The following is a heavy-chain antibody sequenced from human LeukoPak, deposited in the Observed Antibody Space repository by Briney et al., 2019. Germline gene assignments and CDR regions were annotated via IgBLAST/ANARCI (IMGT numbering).Heavy chain of an antibody. J-gene: IGHJ6*02. CDR1: GYTFTGYY. CDR2: INPNSGVT. V-gene: IGHV1-2*02. Sequence: GASVKVSCKASGYTFTGYYMHWVRQAPGQGREWMGWINPNSGVTNYAQKFQGRVTMTRDTSISTAYMELSRLRSNDTAVYYCARSYGSGSYYSQLRYYYYGMDVWGQGTTVTVSS. CDR3: ARSYGSGSYYSQLRYYYYGMDV. D-gene: IGHD3-10*01.